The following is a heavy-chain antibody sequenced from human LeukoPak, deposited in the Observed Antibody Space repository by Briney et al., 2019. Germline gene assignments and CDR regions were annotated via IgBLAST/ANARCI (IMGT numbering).Heavy chain of an antibody. V-gene: IGHV4-34*01. Sequence: LETLSLTCAVYGGSFSGYYWSWIRQPPGKGLEWIGEINHSGSTNYNPSLKSRVTISVDTSKNQFSLKLSPVTAADTAVYYCARGHSTMVRGVATVWFDPWGQGTLVTVSS. J-gene: IGHJ5*02. CDR1: GGSFSGYY. CDR3: ARGHSTMVRGVATVWFDP. D-gene: IGHD3-10*01. CDR2: INHSGST.